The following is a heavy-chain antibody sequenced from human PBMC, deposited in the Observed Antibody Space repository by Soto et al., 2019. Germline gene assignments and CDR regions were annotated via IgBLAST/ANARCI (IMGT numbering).Heavy chain of an antibody. CDR3: ARAGDIVVVPAPRGNYGMDV. J-gene: IGHJ6*02. V-gene: IGHV1-69*01. CDR2: IIPIFGKA. Sequence: QVQLVQSGAEVKKPGSSVKVSCKASGGTFSSYAISWVRQAPGQGLEWMGGIIPIFGKANYAQKFQGRVTITADESTSTAYMELSSLRAEDTAVYYCARAGDIVVVPAPRGNYGMDVWGQGTTVTVSS. CDR1: GGTFSSYA. D-gene: IGHD2-2*01.